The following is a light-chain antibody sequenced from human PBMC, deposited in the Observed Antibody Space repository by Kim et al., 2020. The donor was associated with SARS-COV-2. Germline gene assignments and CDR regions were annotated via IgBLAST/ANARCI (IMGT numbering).Light chain of an antibody. J-gene: IGLJ1*01. Sequence: GLPGQSVTISCTGTSRDVGGYNYVSWYQQHPGKAPKLMIYEVSKRPSGVPDRFSGSKSGNTASLTVSGLQAEDEADYYYSSYAGKVFGTGTKVTVL. CDR1: SRDVGGYNY. CDR3: SSYAGKV. CDR2: EVS. V-gene: IGLV2-8*01.